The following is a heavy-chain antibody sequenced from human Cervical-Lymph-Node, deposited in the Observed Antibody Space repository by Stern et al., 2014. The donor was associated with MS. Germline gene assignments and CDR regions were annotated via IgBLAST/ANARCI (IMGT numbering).Heavy chain of an antibody. Sequence: VQLVESGGGVVQPGGSLRLSCVASGFTFSTFAMHWVRQPPGKGLEWVAVLSYAGTNEYYADSVKGRVTISRDNSKNTLFLQVNRVTTEDTAVYYCARDPTFTMFGLVGAVYYGMDTWGQGTTVTVSS. CDR3: ARDPTFTMFGLVGAVYYGMDT. D-gene: IGHD3-3*01. V-gene: IGHV3-30*04. CDR2: LSYAGTNE. J-gene: IGHJ6*02. CDR1: GFTFSTFA.